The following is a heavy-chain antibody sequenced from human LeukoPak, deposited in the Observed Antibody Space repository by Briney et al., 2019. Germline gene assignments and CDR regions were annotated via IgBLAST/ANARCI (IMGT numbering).Heavy chain of an antibody. CDR3: APNFRRDGDYVGQ. J-gene: IGHJ4*02. D-gene: IGHD3-3*01. CDR2: ISSDETSI. Sequence: GGSLRLSCVASGFTFSSYWMHWVRQAPGKGLVWVSRISSDETSISYADSVKGRFTISRDNAKNTLYLQMNSLRAEDTAVYYCAPNFRRDGDYVGQSGQGTLVTVSS. CDR1: GFTFSSYW. V-gene: IGHV3-74*01.